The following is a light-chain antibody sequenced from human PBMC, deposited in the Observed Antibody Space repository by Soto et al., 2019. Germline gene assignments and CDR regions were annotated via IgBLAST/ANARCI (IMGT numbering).Light chain of an antibody. V-gene: IGLV2-14*01. CDR1: RSDVGAYNY. Sequence: QSVLTQPASVSGSPGQSIATSCTGTRSDVGAYNYVSWYQQHPGKPPTLMITEVTIRPSWVSDRLSGCKSGDADSVTFSWLQGREEVDYYCSSYTTSDPDDFGSVTKVTVL. CDR3: SSYTTSDPDD. J-gene: IGLJ1*01. CDR2: EVT.